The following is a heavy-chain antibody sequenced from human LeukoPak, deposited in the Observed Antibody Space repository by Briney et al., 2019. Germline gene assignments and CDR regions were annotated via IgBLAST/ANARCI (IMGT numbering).Heavy chain of an antibody. CDR3: ARKTTMAEGYYFDY. Sequence: SETLTLPCTVSGGSISSYYWSWLRKPPGKGLEWLAYIYYSGSTNYNPSLKSRVTISVDTSKNQFSLKLTSVTAADTAVYYCARKTTMAEGYYFDYWGQGTLVTVSS. CDR2: IYYSGST. V-gene: IGHV4-59*01. D-gene: IGHD5-18*01. J-gene: IGHJ4*02. CDR1: GGSISSYY.